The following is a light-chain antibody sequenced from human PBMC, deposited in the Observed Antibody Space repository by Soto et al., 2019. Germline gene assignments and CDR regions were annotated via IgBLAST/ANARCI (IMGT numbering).Light chain of an antibody. CDR1: SSDVGGYNH. CDR2: EVY. CDR3: SSYTGSRTWV. V-gene: IGLV2-14*01. J-gene: IGLJ3*02. Sequence: QSVLTQPASVSGSPGQSIAISCIGTSSDVGGYNHVSWYQQHPGKAPKLIIYEVYNRPSGVANRFSGSKSGNTASLTIPGLQAEDEADYYCSSYTGSRTWVFGGGTQLTVL.